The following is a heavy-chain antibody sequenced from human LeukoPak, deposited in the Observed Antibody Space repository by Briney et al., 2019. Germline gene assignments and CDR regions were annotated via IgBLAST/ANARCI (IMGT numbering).Heavy chain of an antibody. CDR1: GGSISSSNW. D-gene: IGHD3-22*01. J-gene: IGHJ4*02. CDR3: AREWRNYYDSSGYFDY. Sequence: SETLSLTCAVSGGSISSSNWWSWVRQPPGQGLEWIGEIYHSGSTNYNPSLESRVTISVDKSKNQFSLKLSSVTAADTAVYYCAREWRNYYDSSGYFDYWGQGTLVTVSS. V-gene: IGHV4-4*02. CDR2: IYHSGST.